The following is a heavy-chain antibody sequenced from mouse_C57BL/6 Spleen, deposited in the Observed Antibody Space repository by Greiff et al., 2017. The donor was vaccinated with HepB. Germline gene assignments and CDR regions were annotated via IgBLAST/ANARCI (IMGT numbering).Heavy chain of an antibody. CDR2: IRSKSSNYAT. CDR1: GFTFNTYA. V-gene: IGHV10-3*01. Sequence: EVQGVESGGGLVQPKGSLKLSCAASGFTFNTYAMHWVRQAPGKGLEWVARIRSKSSNYATYYADSVKDRFTISRDDSQSMLYLQMNNLKTEDTAMYYCVRDHDYDEGSYAMDYWGQGTSVTVSS. J-gene: IGHJ4*01. D-gene: IGHD2-4*01. CDR3: VRDHDYDEGSYAMDY.